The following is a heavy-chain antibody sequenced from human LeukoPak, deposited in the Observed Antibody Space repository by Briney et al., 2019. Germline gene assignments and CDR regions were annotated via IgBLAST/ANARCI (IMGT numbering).Heavy chain of an antibody. D-gene: IGHD1-7*01. Sequence: SETLSLTCTVSGYSISSGYYWGWIRQPPGKGLEWIGSIYHSGSTYYNPSLKSRVTISVDTSKNQFSLKLSSVTAADTAVYYCARTNYALFDPWGQGTLFTVSS. V-gene: IGHV4-38-2*02. CDR3: ARTNYALFDP. CDR2: IYHSGST. J-gene: IGHJ5*02. CDR1: GYSISSGYY.